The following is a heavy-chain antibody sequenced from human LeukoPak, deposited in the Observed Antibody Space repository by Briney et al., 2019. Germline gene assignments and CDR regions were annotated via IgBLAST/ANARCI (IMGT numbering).Heavy chain of an antibody. CDR3: ARDGIVVVVAATEYYYGMDV. CDR1: GYTFTSYG. CDR2: ISAYNGNT. Sequence: ASVKVSCKASGYTFTSYGISWVRQAPGQGLEWMGWISAYNGNTNYAQKLQGRVTMTTHTSTSTAYMELRSLRSDDTAVYYCARDGIVVVVAATEYYYGMDVWGQGTTVTVSS. V-gene: IGHV1-18*01. D-gene: IGHD2-15*01. J-gene: IGHJ6*02.